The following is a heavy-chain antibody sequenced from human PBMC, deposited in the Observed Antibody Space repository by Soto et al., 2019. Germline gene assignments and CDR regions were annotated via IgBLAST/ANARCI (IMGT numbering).Heavy chain of an antibody. D-gene: IGHD3-16*01. CDR2: IDTSGTT. CDR1: GGSISSYY. V-gene: IGHV4-4*07. J-gene: IGHJ6*02. Sequence: QVQVQESGPGLVKPSETLSLTCTVSGGSISSYYVSWIRQSAGKGLEWIGRIDTSGTTNYNPSLKSRVTMSVDASTSQFSLDLSSVTAADTAVYYCARGPRGYVYYHGMDVWGQGTTVTVSS. CDR3: ARGPRGYVYYHGMDV.